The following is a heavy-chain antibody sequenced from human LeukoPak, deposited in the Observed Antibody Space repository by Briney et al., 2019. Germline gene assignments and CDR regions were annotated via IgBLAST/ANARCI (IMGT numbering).Heavy chain of an antibody. J-gene: IGHJ4*02. Sequence: ASVKVSCKASGYTFTGYYMHWVRQAPGQGLERMGRINPNSGGTNYAQKFQGRVTMTRDTSISTAYMELSRLRSDDTAVYYCARTGIAVAGTVYWGQGTLVTVSS. CDR3: ARTGIAVAGTVY. V-gene: IGHV1-2*06. CDR2: INPNSGGT. CDR1: GYTFTGYY. D-gene: IGHD6-19*01.